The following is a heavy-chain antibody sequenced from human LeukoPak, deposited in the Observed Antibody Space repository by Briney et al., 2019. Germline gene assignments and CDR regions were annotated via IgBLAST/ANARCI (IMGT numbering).Heavy chain of an antibody. CDR1: GGSFSGYY. J-gene: IGHJ4*02. CDR3: ARGERGYSYGTGFDY. D-gene: IGHD5-18*01. CDR2: INHSGST. V-gene: IGHV4-34*01. Sequence: SETLSLTCAVYGGSFSGYYWSWIRQPPGKGLEWIGGINHSGSTNYNPSLKSRVTISVDTSKNQFSLKLSSVTAADTAVYYCARGERGYSYGTGFDYWGQGTLVTVSS.